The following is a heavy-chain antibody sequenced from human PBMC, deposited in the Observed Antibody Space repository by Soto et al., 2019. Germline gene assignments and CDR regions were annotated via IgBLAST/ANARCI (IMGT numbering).Heavy chain of an antibody. D-gene: IGHD6-19*01. J-gene: IGHJ6*03. V-gene: IGHV4-39*01. CDR2: IYYSGST. CDR1: GGSISSSSYY. CDR3: ARQGSSSGWYLNYYMDV. Sequence: PSETLSLTCTVSGGSISSSSYYWGWIRQPPGKGLEWIGSIYYSGSTYYNPSLKSRVTISVDTSKNQFSLKLSSVTAADTAVYYCARQGSSSGWYLNYYMDVWGKGTTVTV.